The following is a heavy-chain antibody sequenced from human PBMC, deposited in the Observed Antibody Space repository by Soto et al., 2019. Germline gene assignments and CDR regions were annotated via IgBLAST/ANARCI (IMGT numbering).Heavy chain of an antibody. D-gene: IGHD1-26*01. CDR3: ARGNSGSRYDAFDI. Sequence: SVKVSCKASGYTFTSYGISWVRQAPGQGLEWMGWISAYNGNTNYAQKLQGRVTMTTDTSTSAAYMELRSLRSDDTAVYHCARGNSGSRYDAFDIWGHGKMVALSS. J-gene: IGHJ3*02. CDR2: ISAYNGNT. V-gene: IGHV1-18*01. CDR1: GYTFTSYG.